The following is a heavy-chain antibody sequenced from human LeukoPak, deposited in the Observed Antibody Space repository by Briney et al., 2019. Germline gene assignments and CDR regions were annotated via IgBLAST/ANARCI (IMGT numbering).Heavy chain of an antibody. V-gene: IGHV4-34*01. J-gene: IGHJ6*02. CDR1: GVSFSGYY. Sequence: PSETLSLTCAVYGVSFSGYYWSWVRQPPGKGREWLGEINHSGSTNYNPSLKRRVTISVDTSKNQFSLKLSSVTAADTAVYYCARVGDYYYYGMDVWGQGTTVTVSS. CDR2: INHSGST. CDR3: ARVGDYYYYGMDV.